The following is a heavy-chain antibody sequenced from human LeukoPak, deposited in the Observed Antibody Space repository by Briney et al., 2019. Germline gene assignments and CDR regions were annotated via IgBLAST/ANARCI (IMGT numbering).Heavy chain of an antibody. CDR1: GGSISSGSYY. Sequence: PSQTLSLTCTVSGGSISSGSYYWSWIRQPAGKGLEWIGRIYTTLSTNYNPSLKSPVTISLDTPKNHFSLKLSSVTAANTAVYYCARLIGDFHWYFDLWGRGTLVTVSS. V-gene: IGHV4-61*02. CDR3: ARLIGDFHWYFDL. J-gene: IGHJ2*01. D-gene: IGHD4-17*01. CDR2: IYTTLST.